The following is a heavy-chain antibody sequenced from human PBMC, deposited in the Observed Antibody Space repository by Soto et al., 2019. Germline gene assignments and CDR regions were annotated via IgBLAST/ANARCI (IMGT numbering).Heavy chain of an antibody. D-gene: IGHD6-6*01. Sequence: QVQLVQSGAEVKKPGASVKVSCKASGYTFTGYYMHWVRQAPGQGLEWMGWINPNSGGTNYAQKFQGRVTMTRDTSISTAYMELSRLRSDDTAVYYCARDLPECSSSSDGMDVWGQGTTVTVSS. CDR3: ARDLPECSSSSDGMDV. J-gene: IGHJ6*02. V-gene: IGHV1-2*02. CDR2: INPNSGGT. CDR1: GYTFTGYY.